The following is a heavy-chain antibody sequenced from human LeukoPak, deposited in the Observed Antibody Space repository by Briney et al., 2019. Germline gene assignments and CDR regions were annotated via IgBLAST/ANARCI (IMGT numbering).Heavy chain of an antibody. V-gene: IGHV3-21*01. D-gene: IGHD3-9*01. CDR3: ARLKGSLLLRYFVLGSATYYFDY. CDR1: GFTFSSYS. CDR2: ISSSSSYI. J-gene: IGHJ4*02. Sequence: PGGSLRLSCAASGFTFSSYSMNWVRQAPGKGLEWVSSISSSSSYIYYADSVKGRFTISRDNAKNSLYLQMNSLRAEDTAVYYCARLKGSLLLRYFVLGSATYYFDYWGQGTLVTVSS.